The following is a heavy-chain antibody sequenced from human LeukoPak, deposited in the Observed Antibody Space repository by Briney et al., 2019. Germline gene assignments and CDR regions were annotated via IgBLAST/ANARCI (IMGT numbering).Heavy chain of an antibody. J-gene: IGHJ4*02. CDR2: ISGSGGST. CDR1: GFTFSSYA. Sequence: GGSLRLSCAASGFTFSSYAMSWVRQAPGKGLEWVSAISGSGGSTYYADSVKGRFTVSRGNSKNTLYLQMNSLRAEDTAVYYCAKDLDSSNWCFDYWGQGTLVTVSS. CDR3: AKDLDSSNWCFDY. V-gene: IGHV3-23*01. D-gene: IGHD6-13*01.